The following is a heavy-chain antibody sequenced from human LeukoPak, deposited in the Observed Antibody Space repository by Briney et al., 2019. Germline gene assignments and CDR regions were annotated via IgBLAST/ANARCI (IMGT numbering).Heavy chain of an antibody. Sequence: ASVKVSCKASGYTFTSYYMHWVRQAPGQGLEWMGIINPSGGSTSYAQKFQGRVTMTRDTSTSTVYMELSSLRSEDTAVYYCARDSHIAVAGLDAFDIWGQGTMVTVSS. CDR3: ARDSHIAVAGLDAFDI. V-gene: IGHV1-46*01. CDR1: GYTFTSYY. CDR2: INPSGGST. D-gene: IGHD6-19*01. J-gene: IGHJ3*02.